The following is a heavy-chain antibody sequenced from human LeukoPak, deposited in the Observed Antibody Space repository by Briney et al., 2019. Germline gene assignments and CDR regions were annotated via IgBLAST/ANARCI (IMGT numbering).Heavy chain of an antibody. J-gene: IGHJ6*02. CDR3: ARDSSYGMDV. Sequence: GGSLRPSWAAAGFTFSPYWTHWVRQAPGKRLWRVSHITGDGSRTGYAYSVKGGFTISGDNAKSTLYLQMNSLAAEDTAVYYCARDSSYGMDVWGQGTTVTVSS. CDR1: GFTFSPYW. CDR2: ITGDGSRT. V-gene: IGHV3-74*01.